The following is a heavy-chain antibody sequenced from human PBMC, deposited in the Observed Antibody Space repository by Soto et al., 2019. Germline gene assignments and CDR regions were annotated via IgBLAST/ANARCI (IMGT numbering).Heavy chain of an antibody. V-gene: IGHV3-23*01. D-gene: IGHD3-22*01. CDR1: GITFSSFG. CDR3: AKGLPYYYDSRGYYPGDAFDI. J-gene: IGHJ3*02. Sequence: PWGSLRLSCAAFGITFSSFGLHLVRQAPGKGLEWVSAISGSGGSTYYADSVKGRFTISRDNSKNTLYLQMNSLRAEDTAVYYCAKGLPYYYDSRGYYPGDAFDIWGQGTMVTVSS. CDR2: ISGSGGST.